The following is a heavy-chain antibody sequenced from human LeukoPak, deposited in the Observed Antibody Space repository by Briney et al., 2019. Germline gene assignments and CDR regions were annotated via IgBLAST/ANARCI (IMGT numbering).Heavy chain of an antibody. V-gene: IGHV3-74*01. CDR1: GFTFSSYW. CDR2: INSDGSRT. J-gene: IGHJ4*02. D-gene: IGHD1-1*01. Sequence: GGSLRLSCAAAGFTFSSYWMHWVRQAPGKGLVWVSRINSDGSRTNYADSVKGRFTISRDNAKNTLYLQMSSLRAEDTAVYYCARAGVTTFDYWGQGTLVTVSS. CDR3: ARAGVTTFDY.